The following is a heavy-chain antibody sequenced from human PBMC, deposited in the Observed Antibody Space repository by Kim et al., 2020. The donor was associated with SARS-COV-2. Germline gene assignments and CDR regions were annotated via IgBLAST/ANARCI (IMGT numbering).Heavy chain of an antibody. CDR3: SRTMSRGVIRYYYGMDV. CDR2: ISNSSNTI. D-gene: IGHD3-10*01. Sequence: GGSLRLSCAASGFTFSSYNMNWVRQAPGKGLEWVSYISNSSNTIYYAYSVKGRFTISRDNAKNSMYLQMNSMRAEDTAVYDCSRTMSRGVIRYYYGMDVWGTGSTVTVSS. J-gene: IGHJ6*04. V-gene: IGHV3-48*04. CDR1: GFTFSSYN.